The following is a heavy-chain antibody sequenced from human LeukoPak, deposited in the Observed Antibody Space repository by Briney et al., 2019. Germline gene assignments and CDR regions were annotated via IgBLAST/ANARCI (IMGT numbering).Heavy chain of an antibody. CDR3: ARDHTGQWLAIDY. J-gene: IGHJ4*02. D-gene: IGHD6-19*01. CDR2: ISYDGSNK. CDR1: GFTFSSYA. V-gene: IGHV3-30*04. Sequence: PGGSLRLSCAASGFTFSSYAMHWVRQAPGKGLEWVAVISYDGSNKYYADSVKGRFTISRDNSKNTLYLQMNSLRAEDTAVYYSARDHTGQWLAIDYWGQGTLVTVSS.